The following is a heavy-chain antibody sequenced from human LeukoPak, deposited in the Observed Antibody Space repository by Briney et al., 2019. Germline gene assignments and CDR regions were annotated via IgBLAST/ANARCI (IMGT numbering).Heavy chain of an antibody. CDR1: GFNFSSHW. CDR2: ISTSSSDI. V-gene: IGHV3-21*01. CDR3: ARGTGVAGE. Sequence: GGSLRLSCAASGFNFSSHWMGWVRQAPGKGLEWVSSISTSSSDIYYADSVKGRFTISRDNAKNSLYLQMNSLRAEDTAVYYCARGTGVAGEWGQGTLVTVSS. J-gene: IGHJ4*02. D-gene: IGHD6-19*01.